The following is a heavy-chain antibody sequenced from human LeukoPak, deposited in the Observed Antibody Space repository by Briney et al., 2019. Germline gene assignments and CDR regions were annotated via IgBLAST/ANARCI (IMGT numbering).Heavy chain of an antibody. D-gene: IGHD2-15*01. CDR1: GGSINSYY. CDR2: IYYSGTT. Sequence: PSETLSLTCTVSGGSINSYYWSWIRQPPGKGLEWIGYIYYSGTTNYNPSLKSRVTISVDTSKNQFSLKLISVTAADTAVYFCARGRGGGGSPNNWFDPWGRGTLVIVSS. J-gene: IGHJ5*02. V-gene: IGHV4-59*12. CDR3: ARGRGGGGSPNNWFDP.